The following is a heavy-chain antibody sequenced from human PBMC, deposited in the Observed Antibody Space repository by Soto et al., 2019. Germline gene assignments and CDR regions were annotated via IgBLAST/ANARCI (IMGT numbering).Heavy chain of an antibody. CDR1: GFTFSSYA. D-gene: IGHD3-22*01. V-gene: IGHV3-30-3*01. CDR3: ARARHPITMIVVVTQPIDY. J-gene: IGHJ4*02. Sequence: GGSLRLSCAASGFTFSSYAMHWVRQAPGKGLEWVAVISYDGSNKYYADSVKGRFTISRGNSKNTLYLQMNSLRAEDTAVYYCARARHPITMIVVVTQPIDYWGQGTLVTVSS. CDR2: ISYDGSNK.